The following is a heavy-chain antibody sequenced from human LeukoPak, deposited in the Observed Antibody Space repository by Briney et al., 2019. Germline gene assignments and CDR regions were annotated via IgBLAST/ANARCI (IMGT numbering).Heavy chain of an antibody. J-gene: IGHJ6*03. V-gene: IGHV3-48*04. CDR1: GFTFSTYS. Sequence: GGSLRLSCAASGFTFSTYSMNWVRQAPGKGLEWISFIDGSTRTIFYADSVKGRFSISRDNAKNSLFLQMNSLRAEDTAVYYCTRGCSSTSCYSYYYYYMDVWGKGTTVTVSS. CDR3: TRGCSSTSCYSYYYYYMDV. D-gene: IGHD2-2*01. CDR2: IDGSTRTI.